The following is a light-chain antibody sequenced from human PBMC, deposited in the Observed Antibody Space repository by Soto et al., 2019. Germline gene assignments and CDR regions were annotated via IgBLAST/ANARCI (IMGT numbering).Light chain of an antibody. Sequence: EIVLTQSPGTLSLSPGERATLSCRASQTLSTNSLAWHQQRLGQTPRLLIYAASTRDTDIPDRFNGSGSGTDFAPTISRLEPEDFALYYCQQYDASPLTFGPGTKVDVK. CDR2: AAS. V-gene: IGKV3-20*01. J-gene: IGKJ3*01. CDR1: QTLSTNS. CDR3: QQYDASPLT.